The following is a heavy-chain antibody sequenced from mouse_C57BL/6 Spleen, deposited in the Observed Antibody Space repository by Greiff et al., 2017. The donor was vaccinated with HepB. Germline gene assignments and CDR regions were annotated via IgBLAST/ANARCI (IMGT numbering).Heavy chain of an antibody. CDR1: GYSITSGYY. Sequence: EVQLQESGPGLVKPSQSLSLTCSVTGYSITSGYYWNWIRQFPGNKLEWMGYISYDGSNNYNPSLKNRISITRDTSKNQFFLKLNSVTTEDTATYYCASLGSNYDYWGQGTTLTVSS. CDR3: ASLGSNYDY. D-gene: IGHD2-5*01. V-gene: IGHV3-6*01. J-gene: IGHJ2*01. CDR2: ISYDGSN.